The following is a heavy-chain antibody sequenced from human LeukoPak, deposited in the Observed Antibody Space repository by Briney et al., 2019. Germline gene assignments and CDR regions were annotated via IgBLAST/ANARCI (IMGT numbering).Heavy chain of an antibody. CDR2: ISWDGGST. CDR3: AKDITSYGLRFLNLDV. D-gene: IGHD3-3*01. CDR1: GFIFDDYT. J-gene: IGHJ6*04. V-gene: IGHV3-43*01. Sequence: GGSLRLSCAASGFIFDDYTMHWVRQAPGKGLEWVSLISWDGGSTYYADSVRGRFTISRDNSKNSLYLQMNSLRTEDTALYYCAKDITSYGLRFLNLDVWGKGTTVTVSS.